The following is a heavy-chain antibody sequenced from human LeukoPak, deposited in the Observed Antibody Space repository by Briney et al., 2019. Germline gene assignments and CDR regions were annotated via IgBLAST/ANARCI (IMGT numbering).Heavy chain of an antibody. D-gene: IGHD6-13*01. CDR2: INHSEST. V-gene: IGHV4-34*01. Sequence: SETLSVTCAVYGGSFSGYYWSWIRQPPGKGLEWIGEINHSESTKYNPSHKSRVNISVDTSKNQFSLKLSSVTAADTAVYYCARWRVIAAAGIDYWGQGTLVTVSP. CDR1: GGSFSGYY. J-gene: IGHJ4*02. CDR3: ARWRVIAAAGIDY.